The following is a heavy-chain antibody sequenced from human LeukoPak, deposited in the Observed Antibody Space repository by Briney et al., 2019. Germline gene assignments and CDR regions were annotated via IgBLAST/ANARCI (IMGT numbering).Heavy chain of an antibody. CDR1: GFTFSSYA. V-gene: IGHV3-23*01. D-gene: IGHD3-10*01. Sequence: GSLRLSCAASGFTFSSYAMSWVRQAPGKGLEWVSAISGSGGSTYYADSVKGRFTISRDNSKNTLYPQMNSLRAEDTAVYYCAKVYWFGGYMDVWGKGTTVAVSS. CDR3: AKVYWFGGYMDV. J-gene: IGHJ6*03. CDR2: ISGSGGST.